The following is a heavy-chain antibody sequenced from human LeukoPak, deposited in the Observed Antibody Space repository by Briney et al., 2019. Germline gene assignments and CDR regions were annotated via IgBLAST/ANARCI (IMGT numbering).Heavy chain of an antibody. CDR3: AKGVAVAGLFDY. V-gene: IGHV3-30-3*01. CDR2: ISYDGSNK. Sequence: GGSLRLSCAASGFTFSSYAMHWVRQAPGKGLEWVAVISYDGSNKYYADSVKGRFTISRDNSKSTLYLQMNSLRAEDTAVYYCAKGVAVAGLFDYWGQGTLVTVSS. CDR1: GFTFSSYA. J-gene: IGHJ4*02. D-gene: IGHD6-19*01.